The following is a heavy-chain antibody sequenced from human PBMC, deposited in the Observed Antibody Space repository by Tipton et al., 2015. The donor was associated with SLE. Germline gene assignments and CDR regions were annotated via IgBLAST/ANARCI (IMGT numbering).Heavy chain of an antibody. Sequence: SLRLSCAASGFTFSSYSMNWVRQAPGKGLEWVSSISSSSSYIYYADSVKGRFTISRDNAKNSLYLQMNSLRAEDTAVYYCAREGMTAINLDYWGQGPLVTVS. CDR2: ISSSSSYI. CDR3: AREGMTAINLDY. J-gene: IGHJ4*02. V-gene: IGHV3-21*01. D-gene: IGHD2-21*02. CDR1: GFTFSSYS.